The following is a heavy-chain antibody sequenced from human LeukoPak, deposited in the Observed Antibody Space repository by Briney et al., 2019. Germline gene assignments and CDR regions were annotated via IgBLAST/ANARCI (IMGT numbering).Heavy chain of an antibody. D-gene: IGHD3-16*01. Sequence: GGSLRLSCAASGFTFNNYAMSWVRQTPDRVLEWVASISYDGKKDFYGDSVKGRFTISRDSSGNMVHLQMSRLRIEDTAVYFCARESFGLDYWGQGTLVTVSS. CDR1: GFTFNNYA. J-gene: IGHJ4*02. V-gene: IGHV3-30*04. CDR2: ISYDGKKD. CDR3: ARESFGLDY.